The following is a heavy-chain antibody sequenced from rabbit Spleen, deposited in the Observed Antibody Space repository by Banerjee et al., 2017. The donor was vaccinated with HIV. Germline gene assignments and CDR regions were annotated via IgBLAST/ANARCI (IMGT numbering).Heavy chain of an antibody. CDR2: IYTTTEPT. CDR1: GFSFSSSYY. Sequence: QSLEESGGGLVKPEGSLTLTCKASGFSFSSSYYVCWVRQAPGKGLEWIACIYTTTEPTYYASWAKGRFTISKTSSTTVTLQMTSLTAADTATYFCARGPYNIYPAYGLIWLDIWGQGTLVTVS. J-gene: IGHJ5*01. D-gene: IGHD7-1*01. CDR3: ARGPYNIYPAYGLIWLDI. V-gene: IGHV1S40*01.